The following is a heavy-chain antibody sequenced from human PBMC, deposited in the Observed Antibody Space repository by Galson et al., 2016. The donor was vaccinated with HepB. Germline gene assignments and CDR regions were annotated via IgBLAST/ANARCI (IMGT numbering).Heavy chain of an antibody. V-gene: IGHV4-4*02. Sequence: LSLTCSVSGGSISSNNWWTWVRQPPGKGLEWIGEIYPSGSTNYNPSLKSRVTISVDKSKDQFSLNLTSVTAADTAVYYCASEDYWGQGTLVTVSS. CDR3: ASEDY. J-gene: IGHJ4*02. CDR1: GGSISSNNW. CDR2: IYPSGST.